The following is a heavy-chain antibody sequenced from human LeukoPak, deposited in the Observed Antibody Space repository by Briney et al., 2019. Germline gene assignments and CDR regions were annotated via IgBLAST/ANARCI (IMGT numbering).Heavy chain of an antibody. CDR3: ARERYTARAKHTLDY. Sequence: PSETLSLTCAVYGGSFSGYYWSWIRQPPGKGLEWIGEINHSGSTNYNPSLKSRVTISVDTSKSQFSLKLSSVTAADTAVYYCARERYTARAKHTLDYWGQGTLVTVSS. J-gene: IGHJ4*02. CDR2: INHSGST. D-gene: IGHD5-18*01. CDR1: GGSFSGYY. V-gene: IGHV4-34*01.